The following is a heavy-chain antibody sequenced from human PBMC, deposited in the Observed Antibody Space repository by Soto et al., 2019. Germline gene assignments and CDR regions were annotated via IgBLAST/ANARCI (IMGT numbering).Heavy chain of an antibody. V-gene: IGHV3-30-3*01. D-gene: IGHD4-4*01. J-gene: IGHJ2*01. CDR3: ARPLWRDDYNWGYFDL. Sequence: QVQLVESGGGVVQPGRSLRLSCAASGFTFRSYAMHRVRQAPGKGLEWVAVISYDGSNKYYADSLKGRFTISRDNSKNALYLQMNSLRTEDTAVYYCARPLWRDDYNWGYFDLWGRGTLVTVSS. CDR1: GFTFRSYA. CDR2: ISYDGSNK.